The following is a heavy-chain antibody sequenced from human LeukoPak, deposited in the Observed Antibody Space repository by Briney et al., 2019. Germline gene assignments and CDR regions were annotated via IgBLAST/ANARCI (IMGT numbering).Heavy chain of an antibody. Sequence: PSETLSLTCTVSGGSISSRPYYWGWVRQPPGKGLEWIGTISYSGTTYYSPSLKSRVTISLDTSKNQFSLKLSSVTAADTAIYYCARDFSSSSTVYYYYYMDVWGKGTTVTISS. J-gene: IGHJ6*03. CDR3: ARDFSSSSTVYYYYYMDV. CDR1: GGSISSRPYY. CDR2: ISYSGTT. V-gene: IGHV4-39*07. D-gene: IGHD6-6*01.